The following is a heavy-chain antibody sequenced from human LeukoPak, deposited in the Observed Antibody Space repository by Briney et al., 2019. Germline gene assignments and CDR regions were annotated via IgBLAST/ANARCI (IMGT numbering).Heavy chain of an antibody. Sequence: PSETLSLTCTVSGGSNYWTWIRQAPGKGLEWIAYIHYSGSPHYNPSLRSRVTISIDTSKNQLSLTLNSVTAADTAVYYCARHSNWNGGVDWFDPWGQGTQVTVSS. CDR2: IHYSGSP. CDR1: GGSNY. CDR3: ARHSNWNGGVDWFDP. D-gene: IGHD1-20*01. J-gene: IGHJ5*02. V-gene: IGHV4-59*08.